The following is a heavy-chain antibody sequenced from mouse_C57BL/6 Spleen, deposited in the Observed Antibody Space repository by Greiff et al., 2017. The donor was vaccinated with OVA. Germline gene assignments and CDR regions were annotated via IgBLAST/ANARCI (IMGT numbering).Heavy chain of an antibody. D-gene: IGHD2-4*01. V-gene: IGHV5-4*01. J-gene: IGHJ3*01. CDR1: GFTFSSYA. CDR3: ARAGDDYDWFAY. Sequence: EVQLVESGGGLVKPGGSLKLSCAASGFTFSSYAMSWVRQTPEKRLEWVATISDGGSYTYYPDNVKGRFTISRDNAKNNLYLQMSHLKSEDTAMYYCARAGDDYDWFAYWGQGTLVTVSA. CDR2: ISDGGSYT.